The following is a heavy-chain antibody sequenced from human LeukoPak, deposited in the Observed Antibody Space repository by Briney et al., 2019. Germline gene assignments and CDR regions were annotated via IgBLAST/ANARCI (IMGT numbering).Heavy chain of an antibody. D-gene: IGHD3-22*01. J-gene: IGHJ4*02. CDR1: GGPITSNSHY. Sequence: SETLSLTCTVSGGPITSNSHYWGWIRQPPGKGLEWIGSISYSGDTHYNPSLKSRVTLSVDTSKSQFSLNLSSLTAADTPVFYCARQPHYYDTSAYYPSHFDYWGLGTLVTVAS. V-gene: IGHV4-39*01. CDR3: ARQPHYYDTSAYYPSHFDY. CDR2: ISYSGDT.